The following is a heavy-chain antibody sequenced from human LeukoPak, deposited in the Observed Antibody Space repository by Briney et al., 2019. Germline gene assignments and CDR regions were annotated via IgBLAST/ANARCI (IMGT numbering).Heavy chain of an antibody. CDR2: IRYDGSNK. Sequence: GGSLRLSCAASGFTFSSYGMHWVRQAPGKGLEWVAFIRYDGSNKYYADSVKGRFTISRDNSKNTLYPQMNSLRAEDTAVYYCAAKSSGWSTAVAFDIWGQGTMVTVSS. D-gene: IGHD6-19*01. CDR1: GFTFSSYG. V-gene: IGHV3-30*02. J-gene: IGHJ3*02. CDR3: AAKSSGWSTAVAFDI.